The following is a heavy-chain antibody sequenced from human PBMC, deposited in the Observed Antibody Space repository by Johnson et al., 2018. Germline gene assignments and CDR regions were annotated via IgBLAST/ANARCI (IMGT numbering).Heavy chain of an antibody. D-gene: IGHD2-15*01. J-gene: IGHJ4*02. CDR2: IFYTGLT. CDR1: GGSIGSYY. Sequence: QVQLQESGPGLVKPSETXSLTCTVSGGSIGSYYWTWIRQPPGKGLEYIGYIFYTGLTGYNPSLESRVTISLDKSKKQFSLKMTSVTTADTAVYYCARDGGVVVVAATRVYFDYWGQGTLVTVSS. V-gene: IGHV4-59*01. CDR3: ARDGGVVVVAATRVYFDY.